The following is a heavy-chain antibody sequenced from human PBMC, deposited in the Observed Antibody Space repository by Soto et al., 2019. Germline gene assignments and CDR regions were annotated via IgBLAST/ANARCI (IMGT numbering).Heavy chain of an antibody. D-gene: IGHD2-2*01. J-gene: IGHJ6*02. V-gene: IGHV1-18*01. CDR1: GYTFTSYG. CDR3: ARVPCSSTSCPYYYYYYGMDV. CDR2: ISAYNGNT. Sequence: ASVKVSCKASGYTFTSYGISWVRQAPGQGLEWMGWISAYNGNTNYAQKLQGRVTMTTDTSTSTAYMELRSLRSDDTAVYYCARVPCSSTSCPYYYYYYGMDVWGQGTTVTVS.